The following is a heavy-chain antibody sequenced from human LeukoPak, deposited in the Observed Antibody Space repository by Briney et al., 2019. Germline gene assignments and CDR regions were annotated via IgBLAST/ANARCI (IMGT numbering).Heavy chain of an antibody. Sequence: SETLSLTCTVSGGSISGYYWSWIRQPPGRGLEWIGYLHYSGSTNYNPSLKSRVTISVDTSKNQFSLKLSSVTAADTAVYYCARTTEGGYTYGYFYYYYMDVWGKGTTVTISS. CDR2: LHYSGST. J-gene: IGHJ6*03. V-gene: IGHV4-59*01. D-gene: IGHD5-18*01. CDR3: ARTTEGGYTYGYFYYYYMDV. CDR1: GGSISGYY.